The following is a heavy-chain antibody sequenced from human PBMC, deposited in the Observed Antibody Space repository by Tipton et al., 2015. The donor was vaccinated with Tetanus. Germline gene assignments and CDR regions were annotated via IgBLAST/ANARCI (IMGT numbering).Heavy chain of an antibody. D-gene: IGHD7-27*01. V-gene: IGHV4-59*01. CDR2: IDYSGST. CDR3: ARERLDWGTNDALNI. Sequence: TLSLTCNVSGGSITTYYWNWIRQPPGKGLEWIGYIDYSGSTNYNPSLKSRVSISVDTSKNQFSLKVRSVTTADTAVYYCARERLDWGTNDALNIWGQGTMVTVSS. J-gene: IGHJ3*02. CDR1: GGSITTYY.